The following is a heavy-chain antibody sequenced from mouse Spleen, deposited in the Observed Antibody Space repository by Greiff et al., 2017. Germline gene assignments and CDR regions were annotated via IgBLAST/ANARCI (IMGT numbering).Heavy chain of an antibody. Sequence: EVHLVESGGGLVQPGGSLKLSCAASGFTFSDYGMAWVRQAPRKGLEWVAFISNLAYSIYYADTVTGRFTISRENAKNTLYLEMSSLRSEDTAMYYCAREAGGSFAYWGQGTLVTVSA. CDR2: ISNLAYSI. V-gene: IGHV5-15*01. CDR1: GFTFSDYG. CDR3: AREAGGSFAY. J-gene: IGHJ3*01.